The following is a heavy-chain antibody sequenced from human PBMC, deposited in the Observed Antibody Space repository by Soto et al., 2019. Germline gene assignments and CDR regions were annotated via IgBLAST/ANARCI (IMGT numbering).Heavy chain of an antibody. CDR3: ARFYGGSQNMYHTNFGC. CDR1: GYTFTSYG. V-gene: IGHV1-18*01. D-gene: IGHD2-8*01. J-gene: IGHJ4*02. CDR2: ISAYNGNT. Sequence: ASVKVSCKASGYTFTSYGISWVRQAPGQGLEGMGWISAYNGNTNYAQKLQGRVTMTTDTSTSTAYMELRSLGSDDTAVYDCARFYGGSQNMYHTNFGCWGQETLGTVS.